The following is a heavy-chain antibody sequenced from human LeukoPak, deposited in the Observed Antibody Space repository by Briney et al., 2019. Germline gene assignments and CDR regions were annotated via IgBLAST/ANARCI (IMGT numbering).Heavy chain of an antibody. Sequence: SETLPLTCTVSGDAISSYYWSWIRQPPGKGPEWIGYIYYSGITNYNPSLKSRATISVDTSKNQFSLKLSSVTAADTAVYYCARVGAYNWFDPWGQGTLVTVSS. CDR1: GDAISSYY. V-gene: IGHV4-59*01. D-gene: IGHD3-10*01. CDR3: ARVGAYNWFDP. CDR2: IYYSGIT. J-gene: IGHJ5*02.